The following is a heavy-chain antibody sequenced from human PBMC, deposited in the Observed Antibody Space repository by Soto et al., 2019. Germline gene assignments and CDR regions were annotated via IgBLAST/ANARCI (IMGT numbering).Heavy chain of an antibody. CDR3: ARASWKLVDTSYPDY. CDR1: GYNVNRYW. J-gene: IGHJ4*02. V-gene: IGHV5-51*01. D-gene: IGHD5-18*01. CDR2: IYPGDSDT. Sequence: GDALPRSGEGCGYNVNRYWCAWVRQRHGKGLEWLGIIYPGDSDTRYSPSFQGQVTISADRSISTAYLQWSSLKASDTAMYYCARASWKLVDTSYPDYWGQGTQVTVSS.